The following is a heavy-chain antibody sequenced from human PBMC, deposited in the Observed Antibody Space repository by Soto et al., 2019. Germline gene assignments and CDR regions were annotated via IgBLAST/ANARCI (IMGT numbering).Heavy chain of an antibody. J-gene: IGHJ4*01. D-gene: IGHD4-17*01. V-gene: IGHV3-21*01. CDR3: VRGDYHFDY. CDR1: GFNFRTYA. Sequence: GGSLRLSCAAPGFNFRTYALHWIRQAPGKGLEWVSSISSGSSYIYYADSLKGRFTISRDNARNSLYLQMNSLRAEDTAVYYCVRGDYHFDYWGHGTLVIVSS. CDR2: ISSGSSYI.